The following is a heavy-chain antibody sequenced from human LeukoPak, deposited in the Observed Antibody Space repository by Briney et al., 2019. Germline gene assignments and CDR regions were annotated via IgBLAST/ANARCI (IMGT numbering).Heavy chain of an antibody. D-gene: IGHD3-10*01. CDR3: AIDYGEPIALDAFDS. J-gene: IGHJ3*02. V-gene: IGHV3-23*01. CDR1: GFTFSSYA. CDR2: ISGSGGST. Sequence: GGSLRLSCAASGFTFSSYAMSWVRQAPGKGLEWVSAISGSGGSTYYADSVKGRFTISRDNSKNTLYLQMNSLRADDTAVYYCAIDYGEPIALDAFDSSLRGTIVTDSS.